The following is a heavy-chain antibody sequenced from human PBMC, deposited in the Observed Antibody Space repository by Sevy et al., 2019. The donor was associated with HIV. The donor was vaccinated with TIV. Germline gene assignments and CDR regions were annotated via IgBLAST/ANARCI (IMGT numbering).Heavy chain of an antibody. CDR3: ARDRRGDSSGSYYWYFDL. V-gene: IGHV3-11*01. J-gene: IGHJ2*01. D-gene: IGHD3-22*01. CDR1: GFTFSDYY. CDR2: ISSGGNNM. Sequence: GGSLRLSCAASGFTFSDYYMSWLRQAPGKGLEWVTYISSGGNNMFYADSVKGRFTISRDNAQKSLFLQMNSLRADDTAVYYCARDRRGDSSGSYYWYFDLWGRGTLVTVSS.